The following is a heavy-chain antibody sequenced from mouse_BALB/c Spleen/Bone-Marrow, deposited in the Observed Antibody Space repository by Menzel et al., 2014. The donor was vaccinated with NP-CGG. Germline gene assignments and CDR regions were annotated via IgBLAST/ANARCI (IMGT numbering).Heavy chain of an antibody. Sequence: VQRVESGAELVKPGTSVKMSCKASGYTLTTYWMHWVKQRPGQGLEWIGHIYPGSDSTNYNEKFKSKATLTVDTSSSTAYMQLSSLTSEDSAVYYCVRGELLAYWGQGTTLTVSS. CDR2: IYPGSDST. CDR3: VRGELLAY. V-gene: IGHV1-55*01. CDR1: GYTLTTYW. J-gene: IGHJ2*01.